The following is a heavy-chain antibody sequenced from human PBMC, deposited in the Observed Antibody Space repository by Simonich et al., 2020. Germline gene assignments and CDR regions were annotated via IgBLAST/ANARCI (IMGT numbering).Heavy chain of an antibody. CDR1: GFTLSSDW. J-gene: IGHJ6*03. Sequence: EVQLVESGGGLVQPGGSLRLSCAASGFTLSSDWMSWVRQAPGKGLEWVANIKQDGSEKYNVDSVKGRFTISRDNAKNSLYLQRNSLRAEDTAVYYCARDGLGTAYYYYMDVWGKGTTVTVSS. D-gene: IGHD7-27*01. V-gene: IGHV3-7*01. CDR3: ARDGLGTAYYYYMDV. CDR2: IKQDGSEK.